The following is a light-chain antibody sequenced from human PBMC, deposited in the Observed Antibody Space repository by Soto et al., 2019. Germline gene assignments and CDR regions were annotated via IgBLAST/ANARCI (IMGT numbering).Light chain of an antibody. J-gene: IGLJ1*01. Sequence: QSVLTQPASVSGSPGQSITISCSGSTSDVGNGFDSVSWYQQHPGKAPKLIIYEVTNRPSGVSSRFSGSRSGNTASLTISGLQAEDEADYYCSSYTVSGAPYVFGTGTKLTVL. CDR2: EVT. V-gene: IGLV2-14*01. CDR1: TSDVGNGFDS. CDR3: SSYTVSGAPYV.